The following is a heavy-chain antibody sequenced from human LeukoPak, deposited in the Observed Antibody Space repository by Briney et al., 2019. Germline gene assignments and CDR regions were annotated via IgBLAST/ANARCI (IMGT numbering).Heavy chain of an antibody. Sequence: SETLSLTCTVSGGSISSYYWSWLRQPPGKGLEWIGYIYYSGSTNYNPSLKSRVTISVDTSKNQFSLKLSSVTAADTAVYYCARATSPRGDAFDIWGQGTMVTVSS. CDR1: GGSISSYY. CDR3: ARATSPRGDAFDI. CDR2: IYYSGST. V-gene: IGHV4-59*08. D-gene: IGHD3-10*01. J-gene: IGHJ3*02.